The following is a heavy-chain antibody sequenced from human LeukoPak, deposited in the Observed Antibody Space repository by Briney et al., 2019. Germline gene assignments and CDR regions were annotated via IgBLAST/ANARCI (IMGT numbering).Heavy chain of an antibody. CDR3: ARGSTGDYYYYYMDV. CDR2: IIPIFGTA. Sequence: ASVKVSCKASGGTFSSYAISWVRQAPGQGLEWMGGIIPIFGTANYAQKFQGRVTITTDESTSTAYMELGSLRSEDTAVYYCARGSTGDYYYYYMDVWGKGTTVTVSS. J-gene: IGHJ6*03. CDR1: GGTFSSYA. V-gene: IGHV1-69*05. D-gene: IGHD7-27*01.